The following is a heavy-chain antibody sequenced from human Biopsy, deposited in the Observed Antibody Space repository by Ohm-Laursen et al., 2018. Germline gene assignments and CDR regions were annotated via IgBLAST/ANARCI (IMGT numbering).Heavy chain of an antibody. CDR3: ARGSGYFKLDV. D-gene: IGHD5-12*01. CDR2: INQSGST. CDR1: GESPSGYF. Sequence: SETLSLTCAVTGESPSGYFWNWIRQPPGKGLEWIGEINQSGSTKYNPSLKRRATLSADPSKSQFSLRLTSVTAADTAIYYCARGSGYFKLDVWGQGTTVTVSS. J-gene: IGHJ6*02. V-gene: IGHV4-34*01.